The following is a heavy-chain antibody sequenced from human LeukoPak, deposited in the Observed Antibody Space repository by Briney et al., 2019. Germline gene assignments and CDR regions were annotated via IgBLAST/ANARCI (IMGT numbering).Heavy chain of an antibody. CDR3: ARDIIAARLGLDY. CDR2: INSSYSHI. V-gene: IGHV3-21*01. J-gene: IGHJ4*02. CDR1: GFTFSSYS. Sequence: GGSLRLSCAASGFTFSSYSMNWVRQVPGKGLEWVSSINSSYSHIYYADSVKGRFTISRDNAKNSLYPQMNSLRAEDTAVYYCARDIIAARLGLDYWGQGTLVTVSS. D-gene: IGHD6-6*01.